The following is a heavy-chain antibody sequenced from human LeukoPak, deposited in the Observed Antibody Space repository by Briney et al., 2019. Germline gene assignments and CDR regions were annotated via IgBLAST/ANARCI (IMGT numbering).Heavy chain of an antibody. D-gene: IGHD3-10*01. J-gene: IGHJ4*02. V-gene: IGHV4-61*02. CDR3: ARGVYGSGISN. CDR1: GYSITSGYY. Sequence: SETLSLTCTVSGYSITSGYYWGWIRQPAGKGLEWIGRIYTSGSTNYNPSLKSRVTISVDTSKNQFSLKLSSVTAADTAVYYCARGVYGSGISNWGQGTLVTVSS. CDR2: IYTSGST.